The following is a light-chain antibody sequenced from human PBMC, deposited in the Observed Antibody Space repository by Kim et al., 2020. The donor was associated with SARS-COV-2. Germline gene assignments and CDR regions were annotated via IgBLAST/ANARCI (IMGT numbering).Light chain of an antibody. V-gene: IGLV1-51*01. CDR1: SSNIGNNY. CDR3: GTYDSSLNAGV. CDR2: DNN. J-gene: IGLJ3*02. Sequence: QSVLTQPPLVSAAPGQKLTISCSGSSSNIGNNYVSWYQQFPGTAPKLILYDNNNRPSGIPDRFSASKSGTSATLGITGLQTGDEADYYCGTYDSSLNAGVFGGGTQLTVL.